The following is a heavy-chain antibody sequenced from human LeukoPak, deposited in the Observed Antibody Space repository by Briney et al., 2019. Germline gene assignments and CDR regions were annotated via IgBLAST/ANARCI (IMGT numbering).Heavy chain of an antibody. CDR2: INHSGST. Sequence: SETLSLTCAVYGGSFSGYYWSWIRPPPGKGLEWIGEINHSGSTNYNPSLKSRVTISVDTSKNQFSLKLSSVTAADTAVYYCARVVRGARYYYYYYGMDVWGQGTTVTVSS. CDR1: GGSFSGYY. D-gene: IGHD3-10*01. J-gene: IGHJ6*02. CDR3: ARVVRGARYYYYYYGMDV. V-gene: IGHV4-34*01.